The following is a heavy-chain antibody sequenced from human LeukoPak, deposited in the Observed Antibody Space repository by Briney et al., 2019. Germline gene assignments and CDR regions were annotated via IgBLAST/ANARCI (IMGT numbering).Heavy chain of an antibody. CDR3: ARGGECQLLYDYFDY. V-gene: IGHV3-48*01. J-gene: IGHJ4*02. D-gene: IGHD2-2*02. CDR2: ISSSSSTI. CDR1: GFTFSSYS. Sequence: GGSLRLSCAASGFTFSSYSMNWVRQAAGKGLEWVSYISSSSSTIYYADSVKGRFTISRDNAKNSLYLQMNSLRAEDTAVYYCARGGECQLLYDYFDYWGQGTLVTVSS.